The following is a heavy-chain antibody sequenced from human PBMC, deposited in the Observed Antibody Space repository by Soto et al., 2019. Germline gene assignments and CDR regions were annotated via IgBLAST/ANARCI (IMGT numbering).Heavy chain of an antibody. CDR1: GDSITSSSFC. Sequence: QLQLQESGPGLVKPSETLSLTCTVSGDSITSSSFCWGWIRQPAGKGLEWIGTICYSGSTYYNPSLQSRVTMPVDTSKNQFSLKLSSVTAADTGVYYCARLDGNSADYYYGMDVWGRGTTVTVSS. J-gene: IGHJ6*02. CDR2: ICYSGST. V-gene: IGHV4-39*01. D-gene: IGHD6-19*01. CDR3: ARLDGNSADYYYGMDV.